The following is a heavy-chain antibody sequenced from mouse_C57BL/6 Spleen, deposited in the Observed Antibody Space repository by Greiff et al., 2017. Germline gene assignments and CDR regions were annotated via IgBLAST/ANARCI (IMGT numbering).Heavy chain of an antibody. V-gene: IGHV1-64*01. CDR3: ARSLYYYGSFLDV. D-gene: IGHD1-1*01. CDR1: GYTFTSYW. J-gene: IGHJ1*03. CDR2: IHPNSGST. Sequence: QVQLQQPGAELVKPGASVKLSCKASGYTFTSYWMHWVKQRPGQGLEWIGMIHPNSGSTNYNEKFKSKATLTVDKSSSTAYMQLSSLTSEDSAVYYCARSLYYYGSFLDVWGTGATVTVAS.